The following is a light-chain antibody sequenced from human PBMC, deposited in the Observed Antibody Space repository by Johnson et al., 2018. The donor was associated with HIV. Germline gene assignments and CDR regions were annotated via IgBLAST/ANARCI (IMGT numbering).Light chain of an antibody. CDR3: GTWDSSLSAGV. CDR2: DNN. J-gene: IGLJ1*01. V-gene: IGLV1-51*01. Sequence: QSVLTQPPSVSAAPGQKVTIPCSGSSSNIGNNYVSWYQQLPGTAPKLLIYDNNKRPSGIPDRFSGSKSGTSATLGITGLQTGEEADYYCGTWDSSLSAGVFGTGTKVTVL. CDR1: SSNIGNNY.